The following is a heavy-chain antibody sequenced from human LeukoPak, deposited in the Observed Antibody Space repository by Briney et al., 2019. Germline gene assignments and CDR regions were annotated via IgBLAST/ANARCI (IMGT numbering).Heavy chain of an antibody. V-gene: IGHV1-2*02. J-gene: IGHJ4*02. CDR2: INPISGGT. CDR3: ARDPTGDQQLAPYYFDY. CDR1: GYTFTGHY. D-gene: IGHD6-13*01. Sequence: GASVMVSCKASGYTFTGHYMHWVRQAPGQGLEWTGWINPISGGTNFAQKFQGRVTMTRDTSISTAYMELSRLTSDDTAVYYCARDPTGDQQLAPYYFDYWGQGTLVTVSS.